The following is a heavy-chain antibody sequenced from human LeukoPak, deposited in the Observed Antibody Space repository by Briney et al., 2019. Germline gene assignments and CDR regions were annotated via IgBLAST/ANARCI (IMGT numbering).Heavy chain of an antibody. Sequence: GGSLRLSCAASGFTFSSYSMNWVRQAPEKGLEWVSSISSSSSYIYYADSVKGRFTISRDSAKNSLYLQMNSLRAEDAAVYYCAREDSSGLDYWGQGTLVTVSS. J-gene: IGHJ4*02. D-gene: IGHD6-19*01. CDR1: GFTFSSYS. CDR3: AREDSSGLDY. V-gene: IGHV3-21*01. CDR2: ISSSSSYI.